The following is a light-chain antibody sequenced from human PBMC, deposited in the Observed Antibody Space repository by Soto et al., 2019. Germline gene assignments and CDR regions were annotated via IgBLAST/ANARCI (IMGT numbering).Light chain of an antibody. CDR1: QSVIIL. J-gene: IGKJ1*01. Sequence: DILMTQSPSTLSVSPGDIVTLSCRASQSVIILLAWYQQKPGQAPKLLVHGATTRARGIPARFSGSGSGTEFTLTISSLQSEDFAVYYCQQYNNWPRTFGQGTKVDIK. CDR3: QQYNNWPRT. V-gene: IGKV3-15*01. CDR2: GAT.